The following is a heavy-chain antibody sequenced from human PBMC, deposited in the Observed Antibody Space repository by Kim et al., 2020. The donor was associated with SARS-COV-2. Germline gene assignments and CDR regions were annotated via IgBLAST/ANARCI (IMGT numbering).Heavy chain of an antibody. V-gene: IGHV4-38-2*02. CDR3: ARVKGHMWPVEIDY. CDR1: GDFIRDGHY. Sequence: SETLSLTCTVSGDFIRDGHYWGWIRQPPGQGLEWIGAIHHSGSTYDTPSLESRITMSVDTARNQFSLKMTSVSAADTATYYCARVKGHMWPVEIDYWGLG. D-gene: IGHD2-21*01. CDR2: IHHSGST. J-gene: IGHJ4*02.